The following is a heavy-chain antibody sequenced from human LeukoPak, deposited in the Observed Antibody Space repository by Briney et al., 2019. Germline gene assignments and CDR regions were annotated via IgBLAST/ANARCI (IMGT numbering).Heavy chain of an antibody. CDR3: AKGSAHYDSSGYSLYYFDY. Sequence: GGSLRLSCAASGFTFSSYGMHWVRQAPGKGLEWVAVISYDGSNKYYADSVKGRFTISRDNSKNTLYLQMNSLRAEDTAVYYCAKGSAHYDSSGYSLYYFDYWGQGTLVTVSS. V-gene: IGHV3-30*18. CDR1: GFTFSSYG. J-gene: IGHJ4*02. D-gene: IGHD3-22*01. CDR2: ISYDGSNK.